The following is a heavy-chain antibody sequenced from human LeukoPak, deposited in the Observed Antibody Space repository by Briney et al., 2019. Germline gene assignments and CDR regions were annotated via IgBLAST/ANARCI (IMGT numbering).Heavy chain of an antibody. CDR2: INYNGAIT. J-gene: IGHJ4*02. CDR3: ARVRYSSDFYFDY. D-gene: IGHD6-25*01. CDR1: GFTFVDYG. V-gene: IGHV3-20*04. Sequence: RTGGSLRLSCATSGFTFVDYGLSWVRRAPGKGLEWLCAINYNGAITDYADSVKGRFTISRDNAKNSLYLQMNSLRAEDTAVYYCARVRYSSDFYFDYWGQGTLVTVSS.